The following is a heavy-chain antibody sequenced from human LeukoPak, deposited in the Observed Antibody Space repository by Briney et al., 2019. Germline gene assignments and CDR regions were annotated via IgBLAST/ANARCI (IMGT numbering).Heavy chain of an antibody. CDR1: GYTFTDYY. V-gene: IGHV1-69-2*01. CDR2: VDPEDGET. Sequence: ASVKVSXKVSGYTFTDYYMHWVQQAPGKGLEWMGLVDPEDGETIYAEKFQGRVTITADTSTDTAYMELSSLRSEDTAVYYCATGRGISFDWLSPFNWFDPWGQGTLVTVSS. D-gene: IGHD3-9*01. J-gene: IGHJ5*02. CDR3: ATGRGISFDWLSPFNWFDP.